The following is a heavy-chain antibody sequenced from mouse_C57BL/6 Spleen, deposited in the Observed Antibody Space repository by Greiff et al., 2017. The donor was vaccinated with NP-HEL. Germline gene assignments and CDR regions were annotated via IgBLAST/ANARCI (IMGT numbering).Heavy chain of an antibody. CDR2: IDPSDSYT. CDR1: GYTFTSYW. D-gene: IGHD2-4*01. J-gene: IGHJ2*01. CDR3: ARRRNTMKEYYFDY. V-gene: IGHV1-69*01. Sequence: VQLQQPGAELVMPGASVKLSCKASGYTFTSYWMHWVKQRPGQGLEWIGEIDPSDSYTNYNQKLKGKSTLTVDKSSSTAYMQLSSLTAEDSAVYYCARRRNTMKEYYFDYGGQGTTLTVSS.